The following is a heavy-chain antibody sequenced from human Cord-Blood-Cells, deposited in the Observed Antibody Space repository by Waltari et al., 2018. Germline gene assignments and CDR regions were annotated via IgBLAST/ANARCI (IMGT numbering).Heavy chain of an antibody. D-gene: IGHD2-15*01. V-gene: IGHV3-23*04. J-gene: IGHJ4*02. CDR1: GFTFSSYA. Sequence: EVQLVESGGGLVQPGGSLRLSCAASGFTFSSYAMSWVRQAPGNGLEWVSAISGSGGSTYYADSVKGRFTIARDNSKNALYRQMNSLRAEDTAVYYCAKDVRGGTGYWGQGTLVTVSS. CDR2: ISGSGGST. CDR3: AKDVRGGTGY.